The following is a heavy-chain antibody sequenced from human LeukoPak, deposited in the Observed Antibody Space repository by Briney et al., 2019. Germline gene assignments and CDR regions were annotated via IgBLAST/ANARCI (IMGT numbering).Heavy chain of an antibody. V-gene: IGHV3-7*04. CDR2: IKEDGSAK. CDR3: ARANDFWSGYYIDY. J-gene: IGHJ4*02. Sequence: GGSLRLSCAASGFTFSSSWMCWVRQAPGKGLEWVANIKEDGSAKYYVDSVKGRFTISRDNAKNSLYLQMNSLRAEDTAVYYCARANDFWSGYYIDYWGQGTLVTVSS. CDR1: GFTFSSSW. D-gene: IGHD3-3*01.